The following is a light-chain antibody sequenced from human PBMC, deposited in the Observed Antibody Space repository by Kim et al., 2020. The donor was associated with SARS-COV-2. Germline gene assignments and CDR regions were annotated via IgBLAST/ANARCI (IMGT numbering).Light chain of an antibody. CDR3: SSRDSDENRLI. Sequence: SSELTQDPAVSVALGQTVRITCQGDSLRKYYASWYQQKAGQAPALVIYGKDNRPSAIPARFSGSTSGNTASLTITGAQSEDEADYYCSSRDSDENRLIFGGGTQLTVL. V-gene: IGLV3-19*01. CDR2: GKD. CDR1: SLRKYY. J-gene: IGLJ2*01.